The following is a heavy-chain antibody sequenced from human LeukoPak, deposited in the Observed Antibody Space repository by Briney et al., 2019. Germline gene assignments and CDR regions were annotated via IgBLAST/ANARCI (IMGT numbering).Heavy chain of an antibody. J-gene: IGHJ4*02. Sequence: PSETLSLTCAVSRYSITSGYYWGWIRQPPGKGLEWIGIIHHSGSTFYNPSLKSRVTISVDTSKNQFSLKLSSVTAADTAVYYCARQNYGDFDYRGQGTLITVSS. D-gene: IGHD4/OR15-4a*01. V-gene: IGHV4-38-2*01. CDR1: RYSITSGYY. CDR3: ARQNYGDFDY. CDR2: IHHSGST.